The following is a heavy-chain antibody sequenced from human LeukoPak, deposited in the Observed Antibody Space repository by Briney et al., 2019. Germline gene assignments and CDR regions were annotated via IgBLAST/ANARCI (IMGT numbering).Heavy chain of an antibody. V-gene: IGHV1-24*01. Sequence: ASVKVSCKVSGYTLTEFSMHWVRQAPGKGLEWMGGFDPEDGETIYAQELQGRVTMTKDTSTDTAYMELSSLRSEDTAVYYCATWYYYDSSDYYLADYWGQGTLVTVSS. CDR3: ATWYYYDSSDYYLADY. D-gene: IGHD3-22*01. CDR2: FDPEDGET. CDR1: GYTLTEFS. J-gene: IGHJ4*02.